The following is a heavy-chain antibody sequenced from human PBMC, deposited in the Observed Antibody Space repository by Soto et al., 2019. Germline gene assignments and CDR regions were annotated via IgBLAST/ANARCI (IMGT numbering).Heavy chain of an antibody. CDR2: IYYSGST. D-gene: IGHD3-22*01. CDR1: GGSISSYY. CDR3: ARGYYDSSGYYRIDC. V-gene: IGHV4-59*01. J-gene: IGHJ4*02. Sequence: SETLSLTCTVSGGSISSYYWSWIRQPPGKGLEWIGYIYYSGSTNYNPSLKSRVTISVDTSKNQFSLKLSSVTAADTAVYYCARGYYDSSGYYRIDCWGQGTLVTVSS.